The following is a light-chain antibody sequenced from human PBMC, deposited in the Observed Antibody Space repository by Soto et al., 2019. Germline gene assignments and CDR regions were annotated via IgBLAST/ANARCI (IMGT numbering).Light chain of an antibody. CDR2: GAS. Sequence: EIVLTQFPGTLSLSPGERATLSCRASQSVTSNSLAWYQQKVGRAPRVLIYGASTRATGIPARFSGSGSGTEFTLTISSLQSEDLAIYYCQEYSDWRTFGQGTKGGYQ. J-gene: IGKJ1*01. V-gene: IGKV3D-15*01. CDR3: QEYSDWRT. CDR1: QSVTSN.